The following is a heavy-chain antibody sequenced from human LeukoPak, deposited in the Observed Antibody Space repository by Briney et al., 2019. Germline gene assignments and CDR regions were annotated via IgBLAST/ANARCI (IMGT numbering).Heavy chain of an antibody. V-gene: IGHV1-69*04. CDR3: ARGPKGSSGWYRYYYYGMDV. J-gene: IGHJ6*02. CDR2: IIPILGIA. Sequence: SVKVSCKASGGTFSSYAISWVRQAPGQGLEWMGRIIPILGIANYAQKFQGRVTITADKSTSTAYMELSSLRSEDTAVYYCARGPKGSSGWYRYYYYGMDVWGQGTTVTVSS. D-gene: IGHD6-19*01. CDR1: GGTFSSYA.